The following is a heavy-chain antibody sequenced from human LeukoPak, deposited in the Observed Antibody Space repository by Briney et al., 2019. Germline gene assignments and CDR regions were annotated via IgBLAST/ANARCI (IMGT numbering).Heavy chain of an antibody. V-gene: IGHV3-43*02. CDR1: GFTFDDYA. J-gene: IGHJ3*02. Sequence: PGGSLRLSRAASGFTFDDYAMHWVRQAPGKGLEWVSLISGDGGSTYYADSVRGRFTISRDNSKNSLYLQMDSLRTEDTAFYYCAKEIDTLGTNAFDIWGQGTMVTVSS. CDR2: ISGDGGST. D-gene: IGHD2-15*01. CDR3: AKEIDTLGTNAFDI.